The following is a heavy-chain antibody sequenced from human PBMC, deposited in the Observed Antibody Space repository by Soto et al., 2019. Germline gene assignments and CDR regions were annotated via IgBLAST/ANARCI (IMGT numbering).Heavy chain of an antibody. J-gene: IGHJ3*02. D-gene: IGHD2-21*02. Sequence: SETLSLTCAVYGGSFSGYYWSWIRQPPGKGLEWIGEINHSGSTNYNPSLKSRVTISVDTSKNQFSLKLSSVTAADTAVYYCARGRIVVVTFRAFDIWGQGTMVTVSS. V-gene: IGHV4-34*01. CDR3: ARGRIVVVTFRAFDI. CDR1: GGSFSGYY. CDR2: INHSGST.